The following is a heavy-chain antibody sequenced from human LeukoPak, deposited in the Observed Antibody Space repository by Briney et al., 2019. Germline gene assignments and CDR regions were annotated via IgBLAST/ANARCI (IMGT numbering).Heavy chain of an antibody. D-gene: IGHD3-10*01. CDR3: ARDLDYYGSGSFFNI. CDR2: INPNSGGT. V-gene: IGHV1-2*02. Sequence: APVKVSCKASGYTFTAYSMHWVRQAPGQGLEWMGWINPNSGGTNYAQKFQGRVTMTRDTSITTAYMELSRLRSDDTAVYYCARDLDYYGSGSFFNIWGQGTMVTVFS. J-gene: IGHJ3*02. CDR1: GYTFTAYS.